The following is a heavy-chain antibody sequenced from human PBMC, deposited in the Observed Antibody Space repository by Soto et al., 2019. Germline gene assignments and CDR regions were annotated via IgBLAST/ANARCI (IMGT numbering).Heavy chain of an antibody. Sequence: GGSLRLSCAASGFTFSSYAMHWVRQAPGKGLEYVSAITSSGGNTDYGSSVKGRFTISRDNSKNTLYLQMGSLRAEDMAVYYWARRIPFGYGMDFWGQGTTVPVSS. D-gene: IGHD2-21*01. CDR2: ITSSGGNT. CDR3: ARRIPFGYGMDF. V-gene: IGHV3-64*01. CDR1: GFTFSSYA. J-gene: IGHJ6*02.